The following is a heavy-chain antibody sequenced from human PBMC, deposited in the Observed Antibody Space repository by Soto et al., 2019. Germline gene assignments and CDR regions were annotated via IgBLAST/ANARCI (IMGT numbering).Heavy chain of an antibody. D-gene: IGHD2-2*01. CDR2: INPSGGST. CDR1: GYTFTSYY. J-gene: IGHJ6*02. CDR3: ATPGYCSSTSCVGGVYYYYGMDV. V-gene: IGHV1-46*01. Sequence: ASVKVSCKASGYTFTSYYMHWVRQAPGQGLEWMGIINPSGGSTSYAQKFQGRVTMTRDTSTSTVYMELSSLRSEDTAVYYCATPGYCSSTSCVGGVYYYYGMDVWGQGTTVTVSS.